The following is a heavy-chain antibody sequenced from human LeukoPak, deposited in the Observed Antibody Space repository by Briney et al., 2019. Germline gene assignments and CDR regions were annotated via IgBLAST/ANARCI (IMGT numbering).Heavy chain of an antibody. CDR2: MNPNSGNT. D-gene: IGHD3-10*01. CDR1: GYTFTSYD. J-gene: IGHJ6*02. CDR3: ATPRPHYGSRYYGMDV. Sequence: ASVKVSCKASGYTFTSYDINWVRQATGQGLEWMGWMNPNSGNTGYAQKFQGRVTMTRNTSISTAYMELSSLRSEDTAVYYCATPRPHYGSRYYGMDVWGQGTTVTVSS. V-gene: IGHV1-8*01.